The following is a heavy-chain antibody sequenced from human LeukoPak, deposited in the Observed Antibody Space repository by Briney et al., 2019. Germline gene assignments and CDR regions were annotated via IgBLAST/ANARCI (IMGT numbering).Heavy chain of an antibody. CDR1: GGSISSYY. V-gene: IGHV4-59*12. D-gene: IGHD1-7*01. J-gene: IGHJ4*02. CDR3: TRRRNYLSHFDY. CDR2: IYYSGST. Sequence: SETLSLTCTVSGGSISSYYWSWIRQPPGKGLEWIGYIYYSGSTNYNPSLKSRVTISVDTSKNQFSLKLSSVTAADTAVYYCTRRRNYLSHFDYWGQGTLVTVSS.